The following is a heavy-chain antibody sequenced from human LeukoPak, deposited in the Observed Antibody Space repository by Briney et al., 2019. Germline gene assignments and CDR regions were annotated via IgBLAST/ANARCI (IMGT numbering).Heavy chain of an antibody. CDR1: GFTFSSYA. CDR2: ISGSGGST. D-gene: IGHD3-10*01. J-gene: IGHJ3*02. CDR3: AKPAPRGEYYYGSGSAFDI. V-gene: IGHV3-23*01. Sequence: GGSLRLSCAASGFTFSSYAMSWVRQAPGKGLEWVSAISGSGGSTYCADSVKGRFTISRDNSKNTLYLQMNSLRAEDTAVYYCAKPAPRGEYYYGSGSAFDIWGQGTMVTVSS.